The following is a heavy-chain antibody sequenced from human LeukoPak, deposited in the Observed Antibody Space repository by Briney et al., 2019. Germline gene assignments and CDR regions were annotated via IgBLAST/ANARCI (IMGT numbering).Heavy chain of an antibody. V-gene: IGHV3-23*01. J-gene: IGHJ6*02. CDR3: ARDRAPNIYYGMDV. CDR2: ISNSGGST. CDR1: GFSFNNAW. D-gene: IGHD2/OR15-2a*01. Sequence: GGSLRLSCAASGFSFNNAWMNWVRQAPGKGLEWVSIISNSGGSTYYTDSVKGRFTVSRDNSKDTLYLQMNSLRAEDTAIYYCARDRAPNIYYGMDVWGQGTTVTVSS.